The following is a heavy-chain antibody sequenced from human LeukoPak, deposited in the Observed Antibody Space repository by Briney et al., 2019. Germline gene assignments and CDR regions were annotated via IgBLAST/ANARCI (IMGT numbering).Heavy chain of an antibody. D-gene: IGHD3-3*01. J-gene: IGHJ3*02. CDR2: INPNSGGT. Sequence: ASVKVSCRASGYSFSAFYIHWVRQAPGQGLEWTGWINPNSGGTSFAQKFQGRVTLTRDTSISTAYMEVSSLRSDDTAVYYCARDEREWLSLILSDDAFDIWGQGTKVTVSS. CDR1: GYSFSAFY. CDR3: ARDEREWLSLILSDDAFDI. V-gene: IGHV1-2*02.